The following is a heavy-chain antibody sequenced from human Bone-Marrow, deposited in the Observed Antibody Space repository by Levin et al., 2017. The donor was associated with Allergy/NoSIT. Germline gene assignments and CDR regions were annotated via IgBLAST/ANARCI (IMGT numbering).Heavy chain of an antibody. CDR1: GFTVSSNH. V-gene: IGHV3-53*01. D-gene: IGHD1-14*01. Sequence: QPGGSLRLSCAASGFTVSSNHMSWVRQAPGKGLEWVSVIYGGGSTYYADSVKGRFTISRDNSKNTLYLEMNSLKAEDTAIYYCATAAGVLYTLFQFDDWGQGTLVTVSS. CDR3: ATAAGVLYTLFQFDD. J-gene: IGHJ4*02. CDR2: IYGGGST.